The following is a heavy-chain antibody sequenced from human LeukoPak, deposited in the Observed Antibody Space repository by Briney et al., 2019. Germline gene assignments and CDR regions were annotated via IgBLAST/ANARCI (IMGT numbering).Heavy chain of an antibody. Sequence: GESLKISCKGSGYSFTSYWICWVRQMPGKGLEGMGIIYPGDSDTTYSPSFQGQVTISADKSISTAYLQWSSLKASDTAMYYCARRTMVRGVSDFYYYYMDVWGKGTTVTVSS. J-gene: IGHJ6*03. CDR2: IYPGDSDT. CDR1: GYSFTSYW. CDR3: ARRTMVRGVSDFYYYYMDV. D-gene: IGHD3-10*01. V-gene: IGHV5-51*01.